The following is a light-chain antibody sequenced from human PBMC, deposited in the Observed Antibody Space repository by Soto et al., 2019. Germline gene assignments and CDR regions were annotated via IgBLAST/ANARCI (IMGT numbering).Light chain of an antibody. CDR2: AAS. CDR1: QSVRSNY. V-gene: IGKV3-20*01. CDR3: QQCGSSPWT. Sequence: EIVLTQSPGTLSLSPGERATLSCRASQSVRSNYLAWYLQRPGQAPRLLIYAASTRATGIPDRFSGSGSGTDFTLTISRLEPEDFAVYYCQQCGSSPWTFGQGTKVEIK. J-gene: IGKJ1*01.